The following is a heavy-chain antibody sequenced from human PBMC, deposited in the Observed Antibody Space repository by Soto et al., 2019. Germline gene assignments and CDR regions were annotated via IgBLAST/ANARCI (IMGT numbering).Heavy chain of an antibody. CDR1: GFTFSSYW. CDR2: IKQDGSEK. D-gene: IGHD1-1*01. V-gene: IGHV3-7*01. J-gene: IGHJ6*03. Sequence: GGSLRLSCAASGFTFSSYWMSWVRQAPGKGLEWVANIKQDGSEKYYVDSVKGRFTISRDNAKNSLYLQMNSLRAEDTAVYYCARVTTITTGTPNYYYYMDVWGKGTTVTVSS. CDR3: ARVTTITTGTPNYYYYMDV.